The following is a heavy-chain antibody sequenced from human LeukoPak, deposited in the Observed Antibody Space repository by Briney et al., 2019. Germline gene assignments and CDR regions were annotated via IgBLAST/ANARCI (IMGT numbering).Heavy chain of an antibody. J-gene: IGHJ4*02. CDR3: AGRSHDYGGKEYYFDY. D-gene: IGHD4-23*01. CDR1: GGSISSSSYY. V-gene: IGHV4-39*01. CDR2: IYYSGST. Sequence: SETLSLTCTVSGGSISSSSYYWGWIRQPPGKGLEWIGSIYYSGSTYYNPSLKSRVTISVDTSKNQFSLKLSSVTAADTAVYYCAGRSHDYGGKEYYFDYWGQGTLVTVSS.